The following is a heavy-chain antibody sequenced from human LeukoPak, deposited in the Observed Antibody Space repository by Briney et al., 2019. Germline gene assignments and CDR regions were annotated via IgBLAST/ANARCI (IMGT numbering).Heavy chain of an antibody. CDR3: ARGGVRPNNWFDP. V-gene: IGHV4-39*07. J-gene: IGHJ5*02. Sequence: PSETLSLTCTVSGGSISSGSYYWSWIRQPPGKGLEWIGEINHSGSTNYDPSLKSRVTISVDTSKNQFSLKLSSVTAADTAVYYCARGGVRPNNWFDPWGQGTLVTVSS. CDR2: INHSGST. D-gene: IGHD1-1*01. CDR1: GGSISSGSYY.